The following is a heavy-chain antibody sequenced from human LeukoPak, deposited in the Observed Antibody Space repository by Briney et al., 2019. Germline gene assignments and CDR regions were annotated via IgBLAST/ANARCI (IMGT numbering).Heavy chain of an antibody. V-gene: IGHV4-30-4*01. CDR3: AKGGKWDVTPFDY. Sequence: NPSQTLSLTCTVSGGSISSGDYYWSWIRQPPGKGLEWIGYIYYSGSTYYNPSLKSRVTISVDTSKNQFSLKLSSVTAADTAVYYCAKGGKWDVTPFDYWGQGTLVTVSS. CDR1: GGSISSGDYY. D-gene: IGHD1-26*01. J-gene: IGHJ4*02. CDR2: IYYSGST.